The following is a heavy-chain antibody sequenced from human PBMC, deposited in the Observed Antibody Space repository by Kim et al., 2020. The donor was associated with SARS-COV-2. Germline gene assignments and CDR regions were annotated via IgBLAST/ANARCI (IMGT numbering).Heavy chain of an antibody. J-gene: IGHJ1*01. Sequence: STSYAQKFQGRVTMTRDTSTSTVYMGLRSLRSEDTAVYYCARGDQGYFQHSGQGTLVTVSS. V-gene: IGHV1-46*01. CDR3: ARGDQGYFQH. D-gene: IGHD2-2*01. CDR2: ST.